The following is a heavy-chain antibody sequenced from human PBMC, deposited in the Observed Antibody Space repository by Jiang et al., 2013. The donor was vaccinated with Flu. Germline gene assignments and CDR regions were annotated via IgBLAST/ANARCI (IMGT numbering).Heavy chain of an antibody. Sequence: GSGLVKPSQTLSLTCTVSGGSINTGSYYWSWIRQPAGKGLAWIGRIFADGRTDYKPSLKSRVTISLDMSQDQMSLRLRSVTAADAAVYYCVLTYYDILTGRETFDVVGQGTSGRRLF. CDR3: VLTYYDILTGRETFDV. V-gene: IGHV4-61*02. CDR2: IFADGRT. D-gene: IGHD3-9*01. J-gene: IGHJ3*01. CDR1: GGSINTGSYY.